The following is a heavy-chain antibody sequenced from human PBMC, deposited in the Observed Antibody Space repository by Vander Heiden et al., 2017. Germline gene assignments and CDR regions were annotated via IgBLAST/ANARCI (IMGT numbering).Heavy chain of an antibody. D-gene: IGHD7-27*01. CDR2: ISPYNGNT. J-gene: IGHJ4*02. Sequence: QVQLVQSGAEVKKPGASVKVSCKASGYTFTNYGITWVRQAPGHGLEWMGWISPYNGNTNYAQKLQGSVTMTPDTSTSTAYMELRSLRSDDTAGYYCGRGNWGGDYWGQGTLVNVAS. V-gene: IGHV1-18*01. CDR1: GYTFTNYG. CDR3: GRGNWGGDY.